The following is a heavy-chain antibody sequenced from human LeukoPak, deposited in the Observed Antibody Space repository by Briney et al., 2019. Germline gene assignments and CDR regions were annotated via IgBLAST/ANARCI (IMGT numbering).Heavy chain of an antibody. D-gene: IGHD3-16*01. Sequence: PGRSLRLSCAASGFTFSTYAMHWVRQAPGKGLEWVAVISYDGSNKYYADSVKGRFTISRDNSKNTLYLQMNSLRAEDTAVYYCAKDRTPFGESDYWGQGTLVTVSS. J-gene: IGHJ4*02. V-gene: IGHV3-30*18. CDR1: GFTFSTYA. CDR3: AKDRTPFGESDY. CDR2: ISYDGSNK.